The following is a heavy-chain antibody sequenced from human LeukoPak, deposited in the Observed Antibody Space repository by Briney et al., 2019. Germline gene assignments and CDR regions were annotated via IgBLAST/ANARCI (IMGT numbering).Heavy chain of an antibody. V-gene: IGHV4-59*08. CDR2: IYNSGSN. CDR3: ATRGY. CDR1: GGSISSDY. D-gene: IGHD3-10*01. J-gene: IGHJ4*02. Sequence: SETLSLTCTVSGGSISSDYWQWLRQPPGKGLEWIAYIYNSGSNNYNPSLKSRVTISIDTSKNQFSLRLTSVTAADTAVYYCATRGYWGQETLVTVSS.